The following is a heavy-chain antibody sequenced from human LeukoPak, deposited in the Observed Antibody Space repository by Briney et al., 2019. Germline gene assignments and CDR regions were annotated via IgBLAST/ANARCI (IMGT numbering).Heavy chain of an antibody. CDR1: GYSFSSYW. V-gene: IGHV5-51*01. CDR3: ARGGEYSYGPSDY. D-gene: IGHD5-18*01. Sequence: GESLKISCKGSGYSFSSYWIGWVRQMRGKGLEWMGIIYPGDSDTRYSPSFQGHVTISAYRSSSTAYLQWSSLKASDTAMYYCARGGEYSYGPSDYWGQGTLVTVSS. J-gene: IGHJ4*02. CDR2: IYPGDSDT.